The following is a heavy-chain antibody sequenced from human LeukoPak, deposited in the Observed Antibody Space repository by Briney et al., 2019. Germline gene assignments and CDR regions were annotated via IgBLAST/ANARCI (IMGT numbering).Heavy chain of an antibody. CDR1: GFSFSNYA. J-gene: IGHJ4*02. V-gene: IGHV3-23*01. D-gene: IGHD5-18*01. CDR3: AKGGYSYGSFDY. Sequence: GGSLRLSCAASGFSFSNYAMSWVRQSPGKGLEWVSTISGTGGSTYYADSVKGRFTVSRDNSENTLYLQMKSLRAEDTAVYSCAKGGYSYGSFDYWGQGTLATVSS. CDR2: ISGTGGST.